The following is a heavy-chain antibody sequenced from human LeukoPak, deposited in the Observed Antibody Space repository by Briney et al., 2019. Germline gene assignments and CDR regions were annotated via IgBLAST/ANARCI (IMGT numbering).Heavy chain of an antibody. CDR2: INPNSGGT. Sequence: GASVKVSCKASGFTFTGYYVHWVRQAPGQGLEWVGCINPNSGGTNYAQKFQGRVTMTRDTSISTAYMELSRLTSDDTAVYYCAKGGPGTITYWFDPWGQGTLVTVSS. J-gene: IGHJ5*02. CDR3: AKGGPGTITYWFDP. CDR1: GFTFTGYY. D-gene: IGHD1-1*01. V-gene: IGHV1-2*02.